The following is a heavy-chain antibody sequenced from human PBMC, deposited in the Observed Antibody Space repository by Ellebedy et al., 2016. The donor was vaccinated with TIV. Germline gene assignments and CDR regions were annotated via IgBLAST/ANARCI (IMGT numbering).Heavy chain of an antibody. Sequence: GESLKISXVASEFTFTGYWMHWVRQAPGKGLAWVSRIVSGGTSTSYADSVMGRFTISRDNAKSTLYLQMNSLRAEDTAVYYCARETATELHYWGQGTLVTVSS. D-gene: IGHD5-12*01. J-gene: IGHJ4*02. CDR2: IVSGGTST. V-gene: IGHV3-74*01. CDR1: EFTFTGYW. CDR3: ARETATELHY.